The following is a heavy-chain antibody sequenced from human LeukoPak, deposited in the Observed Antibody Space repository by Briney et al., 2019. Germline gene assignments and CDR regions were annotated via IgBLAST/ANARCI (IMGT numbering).Heavy chain of an antibody. CDR2: INPSGGST. CDR1: GYTFTSYY. D-gene: IGHD3-3*01. J-gene: IGHJ4*02. Sequence: GASAKVSCKASGYTFTSYYMHWVRQAPGQGLEWMGIINPSGGSTSYAQKFQGRVTMTRDMSTSTVYMELSSLRSEDTAVYYCARDRHDFWSGYDYWGQGTLVTVSS. V-gene: IGHV1-46*01. CDR3: ARDRHDFWSGYDY.